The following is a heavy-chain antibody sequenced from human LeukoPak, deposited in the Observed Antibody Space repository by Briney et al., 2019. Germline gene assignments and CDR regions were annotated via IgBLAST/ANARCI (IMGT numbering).Heavy chain of an antibody. J-gene: IGHJ3*02. CDR2: MNPKSGDT. CDR1: GYSFTNYD. V-gene: IGHV1-8*03. CDR3: ARSGSNDAFDI. Sequence: ASVKVSCKASGYSFTNYDINWVRQATGQGLEWMGWMNPKSGDTGYSQKFQGRVFITRDTSINTAYMELRSLRSDDTAVYYCARSGSNDAFDIWGQGTMVTVSS. D-gene: IGHD1-26*01.